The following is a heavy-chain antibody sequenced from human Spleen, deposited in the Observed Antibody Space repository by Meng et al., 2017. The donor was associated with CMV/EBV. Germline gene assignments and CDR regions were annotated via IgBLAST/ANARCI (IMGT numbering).Heavy chain of an antibody. D-gene: IGHD2-2*02. CDR3: AKRACSSTSCYRRPPDV. J-gene: IGHJ6*02. CDR2: ISGSGGGT. V-gene: IGHV3-23*01. Sequence: GESLKISCVGSGFTFSTYALTWVRQAPEKGLEWVSAISGSGGGTYYGDSVYYADSVKGRFTISRDNSKNTLYLQMNSLRAEDTAVYYCAKRACSSTSCYRRPPDVWGQGTTVTVSS. CDR1: GFTFSTYA.